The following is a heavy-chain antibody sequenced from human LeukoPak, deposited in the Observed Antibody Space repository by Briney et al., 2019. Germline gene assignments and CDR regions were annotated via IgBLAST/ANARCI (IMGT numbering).Heavy chain of an antibody. CDR1: GYTFTGYF. Sequence: GASVKVSCKASGYTFTGYFMHWVRQAPGQGLEWMGRINPNSGVTNYAQKFQGRVTMTRDTAINTAYRELSRMRSEDTGVYYWARDTTGSLGHYWGQGNLVTVSS. J-gene: IGHJ4*02. CDR3: ARDTTGSLGHY. CDR2: INPNSGVT. V-gene: IGHV1-2*05. D-gene: IGHD1-26*01.